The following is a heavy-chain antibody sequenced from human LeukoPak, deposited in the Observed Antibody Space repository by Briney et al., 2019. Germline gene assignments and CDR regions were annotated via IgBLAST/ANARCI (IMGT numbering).Heavy chain of an antibody. Sequence: SETLSLTCTVSGGSISSSSYYWGWIRQPPGKGLEWIGSIYYSGSTYYNPSLKSRVTISVDTSKNQFSLKLSSVTAADTAVYYCARRAIPRIYAGTGYYFDYWGQGTLVTVSS. CDR2: IYYSGST. CDR3: ARRAIPRIYAGTGYYFDY. V-gene: IGHV4-39*01. CDR1: GGSISSSSYY. J-gene: IGHJ4*02. D-gene: IGHD3-10*01.